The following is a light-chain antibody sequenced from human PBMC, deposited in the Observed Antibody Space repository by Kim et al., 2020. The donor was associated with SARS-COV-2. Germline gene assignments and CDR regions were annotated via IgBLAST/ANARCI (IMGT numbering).Light chain of an antibody. CDR1: SPNIGAGYD. Sequence: VTISCTGSSPNIGAGYDVHWYQQLPGTGPKLLIYGNSNRPSGVPDRFSGSKSGTSASLAITGLQAEDEADYYCQSYDTSLSAPYVFGTGTKVTVL. CDR2: GNS. CDR3: QSYDTSLSAPYV. J-gene: IGLJ1*01. V-gene: IGLV1-40*01.